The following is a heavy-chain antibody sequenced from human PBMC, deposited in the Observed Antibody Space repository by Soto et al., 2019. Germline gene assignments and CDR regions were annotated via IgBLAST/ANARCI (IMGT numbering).Heavy chain of an antibody. Sequence: GASVKVSCKASGGTFSSYAISWVRQAPGQGLEWMGGIIPIFGTANYAQKFQGRVTITADESTSTAYMELSSLRSEDTAVYYCARSSTMVRGVMAYWGQGTLVTVSS. CDR2: IIPIFGTA. D-gene: IGHD3-10*01. CDR3: ARSSTMVRGVMAY. CDR1: GGTFSSYA. J-gene: IGHJ4*02. V-gene: IGHV1-69*13.